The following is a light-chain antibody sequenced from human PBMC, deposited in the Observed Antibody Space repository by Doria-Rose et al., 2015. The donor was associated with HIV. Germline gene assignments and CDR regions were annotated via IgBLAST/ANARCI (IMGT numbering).Light chain of an antibody. V-gene: IGKV3-20*01. CDR1: QSFSSTY. Sequence: LSLSPGERATLSCRASQSFSSTYLAWYQQKPGQAPSLLIYDGSTRATGIPDRFSASGSGTDFTLTISRLEPEDFALYYCHQYGTSWTFGQGTKVEI. CDR2: DGS. CDR3: HQYGTSWT. J-gene: IGKJ1*01.